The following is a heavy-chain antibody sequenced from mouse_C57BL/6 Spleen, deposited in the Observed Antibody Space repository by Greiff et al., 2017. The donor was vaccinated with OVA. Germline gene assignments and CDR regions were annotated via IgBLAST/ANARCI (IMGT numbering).Heavy chain of an antibody. CDR3: ARSLVTTVVATDY. V-gene: IGHV1-50*01. CDR1: GYTFTSYW. J-gene: IGHJ2*01. Sequence: VQLQQPGAELVKPGASVKLSCKASGYTFTSYWMQWVNQRPGQGLEWIGEIDPSDSYTNYNQKFKGKATLTVDTSSSTAYMQLSSLTSEDSAVYYGARSLVTTVVATDYWGKGTTLTVSS. D-gene: IGHD1-1*01. CDR2: IDPSDSYT.